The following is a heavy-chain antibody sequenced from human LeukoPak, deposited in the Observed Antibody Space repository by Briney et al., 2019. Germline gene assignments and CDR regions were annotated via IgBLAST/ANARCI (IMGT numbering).Heavy chain of an antibody. Sequence: SETLSLTCNVSGGSISGYYWSWIRQPPGKGLEWIGEIYHSGSTNYNPSLKSRVTISVDKSKNQFSLKLSSVTAADTAVYYCAREPPNVRVYAFDIWGQGTMVTVSS. V-gene: IGHV4-34*01. J-gene: IGHJ3*02. D-gene: IGHD3-16*01. CDR1: GGSISGYY. CDR3: AREPPNVRVYAFDI. CDR2: IYHSGST.